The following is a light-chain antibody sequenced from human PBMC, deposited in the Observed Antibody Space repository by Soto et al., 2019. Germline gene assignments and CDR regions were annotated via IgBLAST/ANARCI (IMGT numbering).Light chain of an antibody. Sequence: IVLTQSPDTLSLSPGERATLSCRASQSVSSSQLVWYQQKPGQAPRRLIYAASSRATGIPDRFSGSGFGTDFTLTVSDLETEDFAVYYCQHYANSVWTFGQGTKVEIK. J-gene: IGKJ1*01. CDR3: QHYANSVWT. CDR1: QSVSSSQ. V-gene: IGKV3-20*01. CDR2: AAS.